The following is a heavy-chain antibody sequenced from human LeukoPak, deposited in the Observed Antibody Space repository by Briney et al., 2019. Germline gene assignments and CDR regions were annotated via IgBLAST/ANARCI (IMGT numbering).Heavy chain of an antibody. D-gene: IGHD1-1*01. CDR2: IYYSGTT. Sequence: PSETLSLTCTVSGGSISSSSYYWGWIRQPPGKGLEWIGSIYYSGTTNYNPSLKSPVTMSVDTSKNQFSLRVSSVTAADTAVYYCARNVAGSFDYWGQGTLVTVSS. J-gene: IGHJ4*02. CDR1: GGSISSSSYY. V-gene: IGHV4-39*07. CDR3: ARNVAGSFDY.